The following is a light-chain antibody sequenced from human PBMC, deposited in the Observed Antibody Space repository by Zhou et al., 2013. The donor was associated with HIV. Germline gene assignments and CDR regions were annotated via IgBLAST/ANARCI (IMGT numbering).Light chain of an antibody. CDR1: QSVSSK. V-gene: IGKV3-15*01. J-gene: IGKJ5*01. Sequence: EIVMTQSPATLSVSPGERATLSCRASQSVSSKLAWYQQKPGQAPRLLIYDASTRATGISVRFSGSGSGTEFTLTISRLEPEDFAVYYCQQRSQSITFGQGTRLEIK. CDR3: QQRSQSIT. CDR2: DAS.